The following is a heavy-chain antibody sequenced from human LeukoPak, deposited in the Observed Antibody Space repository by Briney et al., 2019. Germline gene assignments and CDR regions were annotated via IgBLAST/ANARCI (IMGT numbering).Heavy chain of an antibody. D-gene: IGHD4-11*01. Sequence: GASVKVSCKVSGGSFRSKAISWVRQAPGQGLEWMGGVIPVFDTVDYAQKFQGRVTITADESTITAYMELSSLRSDDTAVYFCARCRTPYSNYYFDDWGQGTLVTDSS. CDR2: VIPVFDTV. CDR3: ARCRTPYSNYYFDD. V-gene: IGHV1-69*13. CDR1: GGSFRSKA. J-gene: IGHJ4*02.